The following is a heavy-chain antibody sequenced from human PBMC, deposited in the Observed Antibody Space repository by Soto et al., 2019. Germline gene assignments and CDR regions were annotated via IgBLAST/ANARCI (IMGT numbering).Heavy chain of an antibody. CDR1: GFTFSSYA. Sequence: GGSLRLSCAASGFTFSSYAMSWVRQAPGKGLEWVSAISGSGGSTYYADSVKGRFTISRDNSKNTLYLQMNSLRAEDTAVYYCAKDVEYYDFWSGLRLNWFDPWGQGTLVTVSS. V-gene: IGHV3-23*01. CDR2: ISGSGGST. CDR3: AKDVEYYDFWSGLRLNWFDP. D-gene: IGHD3-3*01. J-gene: IGHJ5*02.